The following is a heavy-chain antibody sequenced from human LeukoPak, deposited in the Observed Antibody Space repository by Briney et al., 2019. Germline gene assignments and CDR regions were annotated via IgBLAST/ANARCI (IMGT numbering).Heavy chain of an antibody. CDR2: INPMSGGT. Sequence: ASVKVSCKPSGYSFTGYYIQRVRQAPGQGLEWMGWINPMSGGTNYAQKFQGRVTMTSDTSISTVYMELTTLTSDDTAVFYCARDMIQGVMGYWGQGTLVTVSS. CDR1: GYSFTGYY. D-gene: IGHD3-10*01. J-gene: IGHJ4*02. CDR3: ARDMIQGVMGY. V-gene: IGHV1-2*02.